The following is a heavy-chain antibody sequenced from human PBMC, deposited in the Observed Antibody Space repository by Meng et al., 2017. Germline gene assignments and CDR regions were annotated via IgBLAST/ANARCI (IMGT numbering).Heavy chain of an antibody. V-gene: IGHV4-31*01. J-gene: IGHJ4*02. D-gene: IGHD2-21*02. Sequence: GQRQESGPGLVKPSQTLSLTCTVSGGSISSGGYYWSWIRQHPGKGLEWIGYIYYSGSTYYNPSLKSLVTISIDTSKNQLSLELSSVTAADTAVYYCARDVTGHYYFDYWGQGTLVTVSS. CDR2: IYYSGST. CDR1: GGSISSGGYY. CDR3: ARDVTGHYYFDY.